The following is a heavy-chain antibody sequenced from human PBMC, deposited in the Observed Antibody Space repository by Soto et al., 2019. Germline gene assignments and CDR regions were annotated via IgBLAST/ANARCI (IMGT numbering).Heavy chain of an antibody. CDR3: AKTCDPTGWDHYFDS. CDR2: ISGSGGST. J-gene: IGHJ4*02. D-gene: IGHD6-19*01. CDR1: GFIFSNYA. V-gene: IGHV3-23*01. Sequence: EVQLLESGGGLVQPGGSLRLSCAASGFIFSNYAMSWVRQAPGKGLECVSTISGSGGSTFYADSVKGRFTISSDSSKNTLYLQMNSLGAEDTAIYYCAKTCDPTGWDHYFDSWGQGTLVTVSS.